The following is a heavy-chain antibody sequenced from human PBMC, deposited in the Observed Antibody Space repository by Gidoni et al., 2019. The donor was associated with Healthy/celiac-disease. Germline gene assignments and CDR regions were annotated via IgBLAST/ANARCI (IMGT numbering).Heavy chain of an antibody. V-gene: IGHV1-8*01. D-gene: IGHD6-13*01. CDR3: ARATRSWGAAAGNWFDP. J-gene: IGHJ5*02. Sequence: QVQLVQSGAEVKKPGASVKVSCNASGYTFTSYDINWVRQATGQGLEWMGWMNPNSGNTGYAQKFQGRVTMTRNTSISTAYMELSSLRSEDTAVYYCARATRSWGAAAGNWFDPWGQGTLVTVSS. CDR2: MNPNSGNT. CDR1: GYTFTSYD.